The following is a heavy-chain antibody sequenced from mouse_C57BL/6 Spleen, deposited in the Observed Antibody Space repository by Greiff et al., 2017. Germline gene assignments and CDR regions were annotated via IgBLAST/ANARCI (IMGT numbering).Heavy chain of an antibody. V-gene: IGHV1-55*01. J-gene: IGHJ1*03. Sequence: QVQLQQSGAELVKPGASVKMSCKASGYTFTSYWITWVKQRPGQGLEWIGDIYPGSGSTNYNEKFKSKATLTVDTSSSTAYMQLSSLTSEDSAVYYCARSGDERDWYFDVWGTGTTVTVSS. CDR3: ARSGDERDWYFDV. CDR2: IYPGSGST. D-gene: IGHD3-3*01. CDR1: GYTFTSYW.